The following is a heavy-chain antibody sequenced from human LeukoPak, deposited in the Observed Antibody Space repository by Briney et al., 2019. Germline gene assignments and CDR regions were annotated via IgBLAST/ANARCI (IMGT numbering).Heavy chain of an antibody. V-gene: IGHV3-23*01. CDR3: AKLSAAISDIDWFDP. CDR2: ISGSGGST. J-gene: IGHJ5*02. CDR1: GFTFSSHA. Sequence: GGSLRLSCAASGFTFSSHAMSWVRQAPGKGLEWVSAISGSGGSTYYADSVKGRFTISRDNSKNTLYLQMNSLRAEDTAVYYCAKLSAAISDIDWFDPWGQGTLVTVSS. D-gene: IGHD2-2*02.